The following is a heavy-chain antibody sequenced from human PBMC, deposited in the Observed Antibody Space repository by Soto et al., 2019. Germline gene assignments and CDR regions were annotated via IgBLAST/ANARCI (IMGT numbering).Heavy chain of an antibody. Sequence: GGSLRLSCAASGFTFSNYWMRWVRQTPGKGLEWVANIKQDGTEKYYVDSVRGRFFISRDNAQNSLFLQMNSLKAGDTAVYYCSRSSANAFDIWGQGTMVTVSS. CDR3: SRSSANAFDI. CDR2: IKQDGTEK. CDR1: GFTFSNYW. V-gene: IGHV3-7*05. J-gene: IGHJ3*02.